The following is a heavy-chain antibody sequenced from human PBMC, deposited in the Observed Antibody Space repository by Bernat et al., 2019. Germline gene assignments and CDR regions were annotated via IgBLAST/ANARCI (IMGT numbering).Heavy chain of an antibody. D-gene: IGHD3-10*01. CDR2: ISYDGSNK. Sequence: QVQLVESGGGVVQPGRSLRLSCAASGFTFSSYGMHWVRQAPGKGLEWVAVISYDGSNKYYADSVKGRFTISRDNSKNTLYLQMNSLRAEDTAVYYCEKDQRYYYGSGSYYDYFDYWGQGTMVTVSS. CDR3: EKDQRYYYGSGSYYDYFDY. J-gene: IGHJ4*02. V-gene: IGHV3-30*18. CDR1: GFTFSSYG.